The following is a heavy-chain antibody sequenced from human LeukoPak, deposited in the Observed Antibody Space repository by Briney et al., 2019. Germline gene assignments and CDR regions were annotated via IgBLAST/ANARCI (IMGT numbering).Heavy chain of an antibody. J-gene: IGHJ4*02. CDR1: GGSINSYY. Sequence: SETLSLTCTVSGGSINSYYWSWIRQPPGEGLEWVGYIYYSGSTNYNPSLRSRVTISLDTSKNQFSLKLSSVTAADTAVYYCARDFDWGQGTLVTVPS. V-gene: IGHV4-59*12. CDR2: IYYSGST. CDR3: ARDFD.